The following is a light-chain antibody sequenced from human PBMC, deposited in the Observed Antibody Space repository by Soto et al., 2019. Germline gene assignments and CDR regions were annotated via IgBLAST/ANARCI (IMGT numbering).Light chain of an antibody. Sequence: DIQMTQSPSTLSASVGDRVTITCRASQSITGWLAWFQQKPGKAPKLLISKASRLESGVPSRFSGSGSGTEFTLSISGLQPDDFATYYCQQYYSYWTFGQGTKVDIK. CDR3: QQYYSYWT. J-gene: IGKJ1*01. CDR1: QSITGW. V-gene: IGKV1-5*03. CDR2: KAS.